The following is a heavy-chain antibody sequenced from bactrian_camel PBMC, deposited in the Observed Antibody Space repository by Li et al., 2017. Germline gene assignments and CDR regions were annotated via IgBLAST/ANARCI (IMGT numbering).Heavy chain of an antibody. V-gene: IGHV3S55*01. CDR3: AADPRPDWNGGLCHARPTYEY. CDR2: ISGRGDV. Sequence: HVQLVESGGGSVQVGGSLRLSCVASGDTIGRYCMGWFRQIPDKEREVVATISGRGDVYYADSVKGRFTFSRDDAETTLFLQMNSLKPGDTAMYYCAADPRPDWNGGLCHARPTYEYWGQGTQVTVS. CDR1: GDTIGRYC. D-gene: IGHD8*01. J-gene: IGHJ4*01.